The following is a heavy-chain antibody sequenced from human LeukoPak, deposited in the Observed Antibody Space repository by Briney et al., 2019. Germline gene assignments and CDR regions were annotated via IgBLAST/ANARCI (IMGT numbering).Heavy chain of an antibody. CDR2: IYTSGSY. V-gene: IGHV4-4*07. Sequence: SETLSLTCTVSGGSISSNYWTWIRQPAGKGLEWIGRIYTSGSYNYNPSLNSRVTMSVDTSRNQVSLRVRSVTAADTAVYYCATEGDSTAELAYWGQEPWSPSPQ. D-gene: IGHD2/OR15-2a*01. J-gene: IGHJ4*01. CDR1: GGSISSNY. CDR3: ATEGDSTAELAY.